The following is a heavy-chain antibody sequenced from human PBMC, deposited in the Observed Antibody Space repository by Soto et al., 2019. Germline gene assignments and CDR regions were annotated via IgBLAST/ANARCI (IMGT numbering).Heavy chain of an antibody. CDR3: ASRSYDFEAFEV. CDR2: IYYSGST. CDR1: GGSISSGDYY. V-gene: IGHV4-31*03. J-gene: IGHJ3*01. D-gene: IGHD3-3*01. Sequence: QVQLQESGPGLVKPSQTLSLTCTVSGGSISSGDYYWSWIRQHPGKGLEWIGYIYYSGSTYYSPSLKSRVTISVDTSNNQFSLKLSSVTAADTAVYYCASRSYDFEAFEVWGQGTMVTVSS.